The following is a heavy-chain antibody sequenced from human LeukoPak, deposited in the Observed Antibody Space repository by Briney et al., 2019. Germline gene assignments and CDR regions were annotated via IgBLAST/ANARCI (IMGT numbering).Heavy chain of an antibody. V-gene: IGHV3-23*01. Sequence: GGSLRLSCAASGFTFSSYAMSWVRQAPGKGLEWVSAISGGGGSTYYADSVKGRFTISRDNSKNTLSLQMNSLRVEDTALYYCAKSRAPPTTLLFDYWGQGALVTVSS. CDR1: GFTFSSYA. J-gene: IGHJ4*02. CDR3: AKSRAPPTTLLFDY. D-gene: IGHD1-1*01. CDR2: ISGGGGST.